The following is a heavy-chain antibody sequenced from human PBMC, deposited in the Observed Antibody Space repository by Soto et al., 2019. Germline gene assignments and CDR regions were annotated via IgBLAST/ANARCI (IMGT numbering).Heavy chain of an antibody. CDR1: GFTFRNYD. CDR3: AKPIVAAGYYGMDV. Sequence: GGSLRLSCAASGFTFRNYDMHWVRQAPGKGLEWMGVISFDGIEKYYADSVKGRFTISRDSSKNKLYLQMNSLRPEDTAVYYCAKPIVAAGYYGMDVWGQGTTVTVSS. CDR2: ISFDGIEK. J-gene: IGHJ6*02. D-gene: IGHD6-13*01. V-gene: IGHV3-30*18.